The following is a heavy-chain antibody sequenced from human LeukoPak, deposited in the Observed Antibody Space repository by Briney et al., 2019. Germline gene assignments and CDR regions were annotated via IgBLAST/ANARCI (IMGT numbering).Heavy chain of an antibody. CDR1: GGTFSSYA. D-gene: IGHD4-17*01. CDR2: IIPIFGTA. V-gene: IGHV1-69*05. J-gene: IGHJ5*02. Sequence: SVKVSCKASGGTFSSYAISWVRQAPGQGLEWMGRIIPIFGTANYAQKFQGRVTITTDESTSTAYMELSSLSSEDTAVYYCAKMSTVTTGFDPWGQGTLVTVSS. CDR3: AKMSTVTTGFDP.